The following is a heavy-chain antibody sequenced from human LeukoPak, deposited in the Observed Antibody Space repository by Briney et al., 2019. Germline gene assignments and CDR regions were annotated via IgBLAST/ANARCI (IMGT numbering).Heavy chain of an antibody. CDR1: GGTFISYA. V-gene: IGHV1-69*13. J-gene: IGHJ4*02. Sequence: GASVKVSCKAFGGTFISYAISWVRQAPGQGLEWMGGIIPIFGTANYAQKFQGRVTITADESTSTAYMELSSLRSEDTAVYYCASYAARRDYFDYWGQGTLVTVSS. D-gene: IGHD6-6*01. CDR2: IIPIFGTA. CDR3: ASYAARRDYFDY.